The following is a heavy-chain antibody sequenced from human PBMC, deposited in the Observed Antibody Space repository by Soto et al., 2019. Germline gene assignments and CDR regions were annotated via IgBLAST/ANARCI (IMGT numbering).Heavy chain of an antibody. CDR3: AKDFDIGGAAYYFVY. CDR1: GFTLKSYG. Sequence: QVQLVESGGGVVQPGRSLRLSCAASGFTLKSYGIHWVRQAPGKGLEWVTVISYDGRDKHYADSVKGRFTISRDDSKNTLYLQMNSLRADDTAVYYCAKDFDIGGAAYYFVYWGQGTLFTVSS. J-gene: IGHJ4*02. CDR2: ISYDGRDK. V-gene: IGHV3-30*18. D-gene: IGHD3-16*01.